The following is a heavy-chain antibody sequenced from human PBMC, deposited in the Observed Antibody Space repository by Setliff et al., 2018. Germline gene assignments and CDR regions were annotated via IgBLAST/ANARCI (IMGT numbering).Heavy chain of an antibody. D-gene: IGHD1-26*01. CDR3: ARGGGSYYEGYFDY. Sequence: SETLSLTCAVYGESFDNHYWTWIRQPPGERLEWIGEINHRGFTDYKPSPKSRLTMSVDTSRSQFSLKLASVTAADTALYYCARGGGSYYEGYFDYWGQGTLVTVSS. CDR1: GESFDNHY. J-gene: IGHJ4*02. V-gene: IGHV4-34*01. CDR2: INHRGFT.